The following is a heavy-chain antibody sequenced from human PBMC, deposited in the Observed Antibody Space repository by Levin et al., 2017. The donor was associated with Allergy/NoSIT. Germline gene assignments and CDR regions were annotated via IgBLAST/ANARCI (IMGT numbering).Heavy chain of an antibody. V-gene: IGHV3-30*18. CDR3: AKGNVWGSNRRTPDAFEI. CDR2: TSYDGGNR. J-gene: IGHJ3*02. Sequence: GGSLRLSCAASGFSFNTYGIHWVRQAPGKGLEWVAVTSYDGGNRYYADSVKGRFTISRDRSNNTVFLQMNSLRPEDTAVYYCAKGNVWGSNRRTPDAFEIWGQGTMVIVSA. D-gene: IGHD3-16*02. CDR1: GFSFNTYG.